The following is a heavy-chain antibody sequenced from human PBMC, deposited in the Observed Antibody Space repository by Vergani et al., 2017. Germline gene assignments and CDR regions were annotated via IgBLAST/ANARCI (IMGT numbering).Heavy chain of an antibody. CDR1: GGSFSGYY. D-gene: IGHD2-15*01. CDR2: INHSGST. V-gene: IGHV4-34*01. Sequence: QVQLQQWGAGLLKPSETLSLTCAVYGGSFSGYYWSWIRQPPGKGLEWFGEINHSGSTNYNPSLKSRVTISVDTSKNQFSLKLSSVTAADTAVYYCARGASRVVVAATRLGEDYWGQGTLVTVSS. CDR3: ARGASRVVVAATRLGEDY. J-gene: IGHJ4*02.